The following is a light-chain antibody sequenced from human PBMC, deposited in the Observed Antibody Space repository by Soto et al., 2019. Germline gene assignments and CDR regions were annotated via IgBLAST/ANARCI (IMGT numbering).Light chain of an antibody. Sequence: AIQLTQSPSSLSASVGDRVTITCRASQGISSALAWYQQKPGKAPKLLIYDASSLESGVPSRFSGSGSGTAFTLTISSLQPEDFATYYCQQFNSYPTWTFGQGTKVEIK. CDR2: DAS. CDR1: QGISSA. J-gene: IGKJ1*01. CDR3: QQFNSYPTWT. V-gene: IGKV1-13*02.